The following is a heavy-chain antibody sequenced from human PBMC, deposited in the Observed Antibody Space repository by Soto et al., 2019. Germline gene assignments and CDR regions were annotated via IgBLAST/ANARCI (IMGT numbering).Heavy chain of an antibody. D-gene: IGHD2-21*01. CDR1: GGSFSAYY. J-gene: IGHJ3*02. Sequence: SETLSLTCAVYGGSFSAYYWSWIRQPPGRGLEWIVEIIHSGSTNYNPSLKSRVTISVDTSKKQVSLKLSTVTAADTAVYYCAGGMVKRRAFDIWGQGTMVTVSS. CDR2: IIHSGST. V-gene: IGHV4-34*01. CDR3: AGGMVKRRAFDI.